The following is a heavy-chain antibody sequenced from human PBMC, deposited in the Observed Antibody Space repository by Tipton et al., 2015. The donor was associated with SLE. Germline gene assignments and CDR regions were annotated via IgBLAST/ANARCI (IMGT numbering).Heavy chain of an antibody. Sequence: SLRLSCAASGFTFSTSAMHWVRQAPGKGLEWVAFIRADGSNKDYADSVKGRFTISGDNSKNTLYLQMNRLRVEDTAVYYCAGGTGAYFDHWGQGTLVTVSS. J-gene: IGHJ4*02. D-gene: IGHD3-16*01. V-gene: IGHV3-30*02. CDR3: AGGTGAYFDH. CDR1: GFTFSTSA. CDR2: IRADGSNK.